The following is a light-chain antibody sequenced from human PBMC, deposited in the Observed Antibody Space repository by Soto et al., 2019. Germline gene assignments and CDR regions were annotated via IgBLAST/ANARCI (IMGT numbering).Light chain of an antibody. CDR2: GAS. J-gene: IGKJ1*01. V-gene: IGKV3-20*01. CDR3: QQYGSSPRT. CDR1: QSVSSNY. Sequence: EIMLTQSPGTLSLSPGERATLSCRASQSVSSNYLAWYQQKPGQAPRLLIYGASSRATGIPDRFSGSGSGTDFTLTISRLEPEDVAVYYCQQYGSSPRTFGQGTKVEIK.